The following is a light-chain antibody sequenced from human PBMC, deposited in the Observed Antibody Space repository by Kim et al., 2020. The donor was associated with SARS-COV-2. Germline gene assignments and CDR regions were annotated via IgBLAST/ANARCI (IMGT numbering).Light chain of an antibody. J-gene: IGKJ2*01. V-gene: IGKV3-20*01. Sequence: EIVLTQSPGTLSLSPGERATLSCRASQSVSSSYLAWYQQKPGQAPRLLIYGTSSRATGIPDRFSGSGSGTDFTLTISRLEPEDFAVYYCPQYGSFMYTFGQGTKL. CDR2: GTS. CDR1: QSVSSSY. CDR3: PQYGSFMYT.